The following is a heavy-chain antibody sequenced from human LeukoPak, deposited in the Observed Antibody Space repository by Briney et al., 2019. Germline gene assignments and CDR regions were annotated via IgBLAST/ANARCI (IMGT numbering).Heavy chain of an antibody. J-gene: IGHJ4*02. CDR1: RFSFSNYW. Sequence: GGSLRLSCAASRFSFSNYWMHWVRQAPGKGLVWVTRMNSDGSATYYADSVQGRFTISGDNAKNTLYLQMNSLRAEDTAMYFCAKGPNYFDSWGQGTLVTVSS. CDR3: AKGPNYFDS. V-gene: IGHV3-74*01. CDR2: MNSDGSAT.